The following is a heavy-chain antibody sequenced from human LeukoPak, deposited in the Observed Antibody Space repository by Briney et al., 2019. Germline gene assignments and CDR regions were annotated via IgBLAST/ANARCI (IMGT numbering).Heavy chain of an antibody. CDR3: ARWFGELGGAFDI. Sequence: GGSLRLSCAASGFTFSSFDMHWVRQATGKGLEWVSGIGTAGERYYPGSVKGRFTISRGNAKNSLYLQMNSLRAGDTAVYYCARWFGELGGAFDIWGQGTMVTVSS. J-gene: IGHJ3*02. D-gene: IGHD3-10*01. CDR1: GFTFSSFD. V-gene: IGHV3-13*01. CDR2: IGTAGER.